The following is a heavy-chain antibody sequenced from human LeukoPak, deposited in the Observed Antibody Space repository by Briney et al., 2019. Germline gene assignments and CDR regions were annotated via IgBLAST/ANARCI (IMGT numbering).Heavy chain of an antibody. J-gene: IGHJ4*02. V-gene: IGHV4-59*01. D-gene: IGHD6-13*01. Sequence: SETLSLTCTVSGGSISSYYWSWIRQPPGKGLEWIGYIYYSGSTNYNPSLKSRVTISVDTSKNQFSLKLSSVTAADTAVYYCAGTYSSSWHRNQYYFDYWGQGTLVTVSS. CDR2: IYYSGST. CDR3: AGTYSSSWHRNQYYFDY. CDR1: GGSISSYY.